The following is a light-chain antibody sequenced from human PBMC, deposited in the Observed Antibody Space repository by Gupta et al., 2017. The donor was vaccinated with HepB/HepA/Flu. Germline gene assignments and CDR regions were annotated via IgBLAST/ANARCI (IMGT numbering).Light chain of an antibody. Sequence: EVVLTQSPGSLSLSPGERTTLSCRASESVGSDFLAWFQQKPGQAPRLLIYGASGRATGIPDSFVGSGSGTDFTLTISRLEPEDFAVYYCHQEGSSPYTFGRGTKLEIK. CDR1: ESVGSDF. CDR2: GAS. J-gene: IGKJ2*01. CDR3: HQEGSSPYT. V-gene: IGKV3-20*01.